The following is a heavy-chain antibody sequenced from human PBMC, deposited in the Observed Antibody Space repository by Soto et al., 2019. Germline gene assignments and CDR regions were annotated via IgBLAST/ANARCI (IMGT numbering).Heavy chain of an antibody. Sequence: QVQLVESGGGVVQPGRSLRLSCAASGFTFSSYGMHRVRQAPGKGLEWVAVIWYDGSNKYYADSVKGRFTISRDNSKNSLYVQMNSLRAEVTAVYYCARRGGYSYGYRGREEAFDYWGQGTLVSVSS. J-gene: IGHJ4*02. CDR2: IWYDGSNK. D-gene: IGHD5-18*01. CDR1: GFTFSSYG. CDR3: ARRGGYSYGYRGREEAFDY. V-gene: IGHV3-33*01.